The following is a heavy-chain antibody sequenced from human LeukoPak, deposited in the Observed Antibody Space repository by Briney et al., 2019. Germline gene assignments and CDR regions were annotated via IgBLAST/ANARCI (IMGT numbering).Heavy chain of an antibody. V-gene: IGHV3-30*02. CDR1: GFTFSTYG. J-gene: IGHJ3*01. CDR3: AKDQFLNWNALDV. CDR2: IRYDGTNK. Sequence: GGSLRLSCAASGFTFSTYGMHWVRQAPGKELEWVAFIRYDGTNKDYADSLKGRFTISRDNSKNMVYLQMNSLRAEDTAVYYCAKDQFLNWNALDVWGQGTTVTVSS. D-gene: IGHD1-20*01.